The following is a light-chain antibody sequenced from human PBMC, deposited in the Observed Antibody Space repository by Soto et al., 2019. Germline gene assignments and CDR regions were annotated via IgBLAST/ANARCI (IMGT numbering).Light chain of an antibody. Sequence: QSALTQPASVSGSPGQSITISCTGTRSDAGGYNYVSWYQQYPGKAPKLMIYDVSNRPSGVSNRFSGSKSGNTASLTISGLQAEDEADYYCSSYTSSNTVAFGGGTKLTVL. CDR3: SSYTSSNTVA. CDR1: RSDAGGYNY. J-gene: IGLJ2*01. CDR2: DVS. V-gene: IGLV2-14*01.